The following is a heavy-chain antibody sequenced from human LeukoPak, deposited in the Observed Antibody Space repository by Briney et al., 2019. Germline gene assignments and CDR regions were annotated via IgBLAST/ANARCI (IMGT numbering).Heavy chain of an antibody. CDR1: GGTFSSYA. V-gene: IGHV1-69*04. CDR3: ARVFVATGSPAYYYYGMDV. D-gene: IGHD5-12*01. Sequence: SVKVSFTASGGTFSSYAISWVRQAPGPGLEWMGRIIPMLGIANYAQKFQGRVTITADKSTSTAYMELSSLRSEDTAVYYCARVFVATGSPAYYYYGMDVWGQGTTVTVSS. CDR2: IIPMLGIA. J-gene: IGHJ6*02.